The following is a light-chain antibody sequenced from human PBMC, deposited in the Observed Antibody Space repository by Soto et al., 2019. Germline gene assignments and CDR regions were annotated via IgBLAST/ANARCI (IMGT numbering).Light chain of an antibody. Sequence: DIQMTQSPSSLSASVGDRVTITCQASQDISNYLNWYQQKPGKAPKLLIYDASNLETGVRSRFSGSGYVTDFTFTISHLQPEDIATYYCQKYDNLPITFGGGTKVEIK. V-gene: IGKV1-33*01. CDR3: QKYDNLPIT. CDR2: DAS. J-gene: IGKJ4*01. CDR1: QDISNY.